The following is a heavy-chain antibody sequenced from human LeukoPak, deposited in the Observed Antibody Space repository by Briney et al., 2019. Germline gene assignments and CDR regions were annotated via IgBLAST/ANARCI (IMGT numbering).Heavy chain of an antibody. Sequence: SETLSLTCAVYGGSFSGYYWSWIRQPPGKGLEWIGEINHSGSTNYNPSLKSRVTISVDTSKNQFSLKLSSATAADTAVYYCARGPYYDFWSGYFAAFDIWGQGTMVTVSS. CDR3: ARGPYYDFWSGYFAAFDI. V-gene: IGHV4-34*01. CDR1: GGSFSGYY. CDR2: INHSGST. D-gene: IGHD3-3*01. J-gene: IGHJ3*02.